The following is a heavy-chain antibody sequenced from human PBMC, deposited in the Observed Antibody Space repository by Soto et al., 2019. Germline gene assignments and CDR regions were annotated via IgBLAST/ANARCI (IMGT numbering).Heavy chain of an antibody. CDR2: INAGNGNT. D-gene: IGHD2-2*01. CDR1: GYTFTSYA. V-gene: IGHV1-3*01. CDR3: ARGGGRYCSSTSCYFYYYYMDV. J-gene: IGHJ6*03. Sequence: QVQLVQSGAEVKKPGASVKVSYKASGYTFTSYAMHWVRQAPGQRLEWMGWINAGNGNTKYSQKFQGRVTITRDTSAGTAYMELSSLRSEDTAVYYCARGGGRYCSSTSCYFYYYYMDVWGKGTTVTVSS.